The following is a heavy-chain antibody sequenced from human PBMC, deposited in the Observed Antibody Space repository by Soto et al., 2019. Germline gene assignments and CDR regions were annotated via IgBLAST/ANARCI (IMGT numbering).Heavy chain of an antibody. D-gene: IGHD6-13*01. CDR3: ARGRPAAGPSAYYFDE. J-gene: IGHJ4*02. V-gene: IGHV1-3*01. Sequence: ASVKVSCKASGYTFTNYAMHWVRQAPGQRLEWMGWINADNGNTKYSQKFQGRVTITRDTSASTAYMELRSLRSEDTAVYYCARGRPAAGPSAYYFDEWGKGTLVTVDS. CDR1: GYTFTNYA. CDR2: INADNGNT.